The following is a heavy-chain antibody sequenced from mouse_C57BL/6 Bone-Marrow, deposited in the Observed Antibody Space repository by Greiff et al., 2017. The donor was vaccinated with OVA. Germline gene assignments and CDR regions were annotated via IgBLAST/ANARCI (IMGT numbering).Heavy chain of an antibody. CDR3: GRNYGYSNYWYFDV. J-gene: IGHJ1*03. Sequence: EVQLQQSGPVLVKPGASVKMSCKASGYTFTDYYMNWVQQSHGKSLEWIGVINPYNGGTSYTQKFKGKATLTVDKSSSTTYMELNSLTSEDSAVDYGGRNYGYSNYWYFDVWGTGTTVTVSS. V-gene: IGHV1-19*01. CDR1: GYTFTDYY. D-gene: IGHD2-5*01. CDR2: INPYNGGT.